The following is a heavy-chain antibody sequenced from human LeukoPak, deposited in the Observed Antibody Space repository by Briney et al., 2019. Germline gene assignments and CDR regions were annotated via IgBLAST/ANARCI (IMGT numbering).Heavy chain of an antibody. CDR3: SRESGPFCPFGY. CDR1: GGSISGTNW. J-gene: IGHJ4*02. D-gene: IGHD1-26*01. CDR2: ISLAGQT. Sequence: SETLSLTSGVSGGSISGTNWWSWVRQPPGQGLEWIGEISLAGQTNYNPSLNGRVTMSLDKSSNQLSLHLTSVTAADTATYYCSRESGPFCPFGYWGQGTLVIVSS. V-gene: IGHV4/OR15-8*02.